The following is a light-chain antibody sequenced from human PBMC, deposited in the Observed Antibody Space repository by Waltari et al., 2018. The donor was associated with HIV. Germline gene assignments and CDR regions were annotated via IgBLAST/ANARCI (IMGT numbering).Light chain of an antibody. CDR3: AAWDASLSAWV. CDR2: MNN. V-gene: IGLV1-47*01. CDR1: SSNSGRNY. J-gene: IGLJ3*02. Sequence: QSVLTQPPSASGTPGQRVTISCSGSSSNSGRNYVSWYQHLPGTAPKLLIYMNNQRPSGVPDRFSGSKSGTSASLAISGLRSEDEADYYCAAWDASLSAWVFGGGTKLTVL.